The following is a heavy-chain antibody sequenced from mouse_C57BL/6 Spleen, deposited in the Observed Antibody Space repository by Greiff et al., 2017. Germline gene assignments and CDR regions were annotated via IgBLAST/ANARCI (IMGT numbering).Heavy chain of an antibody. CDR1: GYTFTSYW. D-gene: IGHD1-1*01. V-gene: IGHV1-74*01. CDR3: AILVPTVVATDV. CDR2: IHPSDSDT. J-gene: IGHJ1*03. Sequence: QVQLQQPGAELVKPGASVKVSCKASGYTFTSYWMHWVKQRPGQGLEWIGRIHPSDSDTNYHQKFKGKVTLTVDKSSSNAYMQHRSRTSADSAVTYCAILVPTVVATDVWGTGTTLTVSS.